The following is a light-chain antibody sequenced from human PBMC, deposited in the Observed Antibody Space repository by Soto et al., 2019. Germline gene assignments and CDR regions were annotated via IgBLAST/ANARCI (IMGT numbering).Light chain of an antibody. J-gene: IGKJ1*01. V-gene: IGKV3-11*01. CDR2: DSS. CDR3: QQRSNWPPA. Sequence: EIVLTQSPATLSLSPGERATLSCRASQSVSRYLAWYQQKPGQAPRLLIYDSSNRGTGIPARFSGSGSGTDLTLTTISVEPEDFAVYYCQQRSNWPPAFGQGTKVDNK. CDR1: QSVSRY.